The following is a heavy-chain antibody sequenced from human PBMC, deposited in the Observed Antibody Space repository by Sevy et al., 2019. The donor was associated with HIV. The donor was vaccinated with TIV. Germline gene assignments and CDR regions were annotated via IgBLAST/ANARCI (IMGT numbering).Heavy chain of an antibody. CDR2: ISSRSSYI. CDR3: ARAVDDYDIGRLHY. CDR1: GFIFSDYD. Sequence: GGSLRLSCAASGFIFSDYDMNWVRQAPGKGLEWISVISSRSSYIKYADSLKGRVTISRDNANNSLFLQLNSLRAENTADYYGARAVDDYDIGRLHYWGQGALVTVSS. V-gene: IGHV3-21*05. D-gene: IGHD3-22*01. J-gene: IGHJ4*02.